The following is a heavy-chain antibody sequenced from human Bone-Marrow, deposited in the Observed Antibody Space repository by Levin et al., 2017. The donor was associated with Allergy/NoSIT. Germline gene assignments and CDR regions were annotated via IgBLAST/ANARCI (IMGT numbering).Heavy chain of an antibody. Sequence: SVKVSCKASGGTFSSYAISWVRQAPGQGLEWMGGIIPIFGTANYAQKFQGRVTITADESTSTAYMELSSLRSEDTAVYYCARGPPLHYYDSPRGGWFDPWGQGTLVTVSS. D-gene: IGHD3-22*01. CDR1: GGTFSSYA. CDR2: IIPIFGTA. CDR3: ARGPPLHYYDSPRGGWFDP. V-gene: IGHV1-69*13. J-gene: IGHJ5*02.